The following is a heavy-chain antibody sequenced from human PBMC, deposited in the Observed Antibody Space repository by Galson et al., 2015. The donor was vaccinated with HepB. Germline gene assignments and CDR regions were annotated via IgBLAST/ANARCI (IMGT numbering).Heavy chain of an antibody. J-gene: IGHJ6*02. CDR1: GLTFSSYA. V-gene: IGHV3-30-3*01. Sequence: SLRLPCAAPGLTFSSYAMHWVRQAPGKGLEWVAVISYDGGNKYYEDSVMGRFTISRDNSKKTLYLQMNSLRAEDTAVYYCARGFLLRFLEWSRYYYYYYGMDVWGQWTTVTVSS. CDR3: ARGFLLRFLEWSRYYYYYYGMDV. CDR2: ISYDGGNK. D-gene: IGHD3-3*01.